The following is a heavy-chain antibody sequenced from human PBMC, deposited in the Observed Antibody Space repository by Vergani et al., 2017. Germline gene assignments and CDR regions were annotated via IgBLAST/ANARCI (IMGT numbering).Heavy chain of an antibody. CDR3: AKDANEWQIIRGDLDH. D-gene: IGHD1-26*01. V-gene: IGHV3-48*01. CDR1: GFDFSSYI. J-gene: IGHJ4*02. CDR2: VSTGTKSQ. Sequence: QLVESGGGWVQPGGSLRLSCVVSGFDFSSYIMNWVRQAPGKGLEWVSFVSTGTKSQSYAESVKGRFTISRDSAKISLYLQMDSLRAEDTAVYFCAKDANEWQIIRGDLDHWGQGTLVTVSS.